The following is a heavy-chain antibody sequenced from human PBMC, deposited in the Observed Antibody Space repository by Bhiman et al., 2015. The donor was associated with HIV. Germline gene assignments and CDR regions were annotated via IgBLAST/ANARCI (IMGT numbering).Heavy chain of an antibody. CDR2: ISYDGSNK. D-gene: IGHD6-13*01. J-gene: IGHJ4*02. V-gene: IGHV3-30*04. Sequence: QVQLVESGGGVVQPGRSLRLSCAASGFTFSSYAMHWVRQAPGKGLEWVAVISYDGSNKYYADSVKGRFTISRDNSKNTLYLQMNSLRPEDTAVYYCARGERGIAAAAYFDYWGQGTLVTVSS. CDR1: GFTFSSYA. CDR3: ARGERGIAAAAYFDY.